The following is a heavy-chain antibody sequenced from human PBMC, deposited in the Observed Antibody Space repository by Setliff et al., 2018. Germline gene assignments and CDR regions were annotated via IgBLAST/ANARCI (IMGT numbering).Heavy chain of an antibody. J-gene: IGHJ4*02. CDR2: FDPEDGET. CDR3: ATSVSWIQLVLYPQGHPEPFDY. V-gene: IGHV1-24*01. D-gene: IGHD5-18*01. CDR1: GYTLTELS. Sequence: ASVKVSCKVSGYTLTELSMHWVRQAPGKGLERMGGFDPEDGETIYAQKFQGRVTMTEDTSTDTAYMELSSLRSGDTAVYYCATSVSWIQLVLYPQGHPEPFDYWGQGTLVTVSS.